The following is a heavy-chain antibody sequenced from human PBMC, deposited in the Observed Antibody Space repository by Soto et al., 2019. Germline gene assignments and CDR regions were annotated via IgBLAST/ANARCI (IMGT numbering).Heavy chain of an antibody. CDR2: ISGSGGST. V-gene: IGHV3-23*01. J-gene: IGHJ4*02. CDR3: AKFRTFIITFGGVIVSYFDY. D-gene: IGHD3-16*02. Sequence: PGGSLRLSCAASGFTFSSYAMSWVRQAPGKGLEWVSAISGSGGSTYYADSVKGRFTISRDNSKNTLYLQMNSLRAEDTAVYYCAKFRTFIITFGGVIVSYFDYWGQGTPVTVSS. CDR1: GFTFSSYA.